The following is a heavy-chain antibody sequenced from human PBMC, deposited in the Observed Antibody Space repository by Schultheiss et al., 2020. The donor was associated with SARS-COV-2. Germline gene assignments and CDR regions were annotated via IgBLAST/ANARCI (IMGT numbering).Heavy chain of an antibody. CDR1: GFTFSTFA. V-gene: IGHV3-21*01. J-gene: IGHJ4*02. Sequence: GGSLRLSCAASGFTFSTFAMSWVRQPPGKGLEWVSSISSSSSYIYYADSVKGRFTISRDNAKNSLYLQMNSLRAEDTAVYYCASHRFLYDSSGYTFDYWGQGTLVTVSS. CDR3: ASHRFLYDSSGYTFDY. D-gene: IGHD3-22*01. CDR2: ISSSSSYI.